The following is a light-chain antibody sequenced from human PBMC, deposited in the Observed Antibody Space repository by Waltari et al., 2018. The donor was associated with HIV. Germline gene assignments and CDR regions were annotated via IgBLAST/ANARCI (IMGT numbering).Light chain of an antibody. J-gene: IGKJ5*01. V-gene: IGKV1-5*03. CDR1: QNVDNW. CDR2: NTS. Sequence: DIQMTQSPSTLSVSAGDRVIITCRSSQNVDNWLAWYQQRPGSAPKVLIYNTSTLQTGVPSRFSGSGSGTEFTLTISSLQPDDFATYYCQQYKSVSLTFGQGTRLEIK. CDR3: QQYKSVSLT.